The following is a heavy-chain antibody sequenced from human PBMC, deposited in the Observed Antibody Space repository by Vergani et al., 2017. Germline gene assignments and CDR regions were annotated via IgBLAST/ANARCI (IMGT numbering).Heavy chain of an antibody. Sequence: EVQLVESGGGLVQPGGSLRLSCAASGFTFSSYSMNWVRQAPGKGLEWVSYISSSSSTIYYADSVKGRFTISRDNAKNSLYLQMNSLRAEDTAVYYCARGRAGYYYMDVWGKGTTVTVSS. CDR3: ARGRAGYYYMDV. CDR2: ISSSSSTI. V-gene: IGHV3-48*01. CDR1: GFTFSSYS. J-gene: IGHJ6*03. D-gene: IGHD6-13*01.